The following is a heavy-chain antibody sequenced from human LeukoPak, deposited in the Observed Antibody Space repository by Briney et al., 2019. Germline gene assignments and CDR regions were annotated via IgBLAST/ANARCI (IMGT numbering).Heavy chain of an antibody. CDR3: AKGAYDYIEIAYFDY. V-gene: IGHV3-23*01. CDR2: IIGSSGST. D-gene: IGHD5-12*01. Sequence: GGSLRLSCVASGFSFNNYAMNWVRQAPGKGLEWVSLIIGSSGSTFYADSAKGRFTISRDKSKNTLYLQMNSLRAEDTAVYYCAKGAYDYIEIAYFDYWGQGSPVTVSS. J-gene: IGHJ4*02. CDR1: GFSFNNYA.